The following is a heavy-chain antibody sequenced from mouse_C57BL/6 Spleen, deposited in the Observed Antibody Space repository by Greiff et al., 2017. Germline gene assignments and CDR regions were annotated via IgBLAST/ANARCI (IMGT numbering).Heavy chain of an antibody. CDR2: CRNKANDYTT. CDR3: ARDAFYCGLAY. V-gene: IGHV7-1*01. J-gene: IGHJ3*01. Sequence: EVKLVESGGGLVQSGRSLRLSCATSGFNFSAFYMAWVRQAPGKGLEWIAACRNKANDYTTEYSASVKGRFIVSRDTSQSILYLQMYALSAEDTAIYYCARDAFYCGLAYWGQGTLVTVSA. D-gene: IGHD1-1*01. CDR1: GFNFSAFY.